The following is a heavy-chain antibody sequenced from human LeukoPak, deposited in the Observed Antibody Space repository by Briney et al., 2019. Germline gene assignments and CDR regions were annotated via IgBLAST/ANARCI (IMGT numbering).Heavy chain of an antibody. CDR1: GGSISSSSYY. J-gene: IGHJ4*02. Sequence: SETLSLTCTVSGGSISSSSYYWGWIRQPPGKGLEWIGSIYYSGSTYYNPSLKSRVTISVDTSKNQFSLKLSSVTAADTAVYYCARGSLMHYYGSGSYRNRAGFDYWGQGTLVTVSS. V-gene: IGHV4-39*07. D-gene: IGHD3-10*01. CDR2: IYYSGST. CDR3: ARGSLMHYYGSGSYRNRAGFDY.